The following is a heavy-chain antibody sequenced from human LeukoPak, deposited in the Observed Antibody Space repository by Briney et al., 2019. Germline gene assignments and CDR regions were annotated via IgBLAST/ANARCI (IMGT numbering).Heavy chain of an antibody. CDR2: IAHDGVNK. Sequence: GRSLRPSCATSGFTLSSYGMHWVRQAPGKGLEWVAIIAHDGVNKYYTDSVKGRFTISRENSRNTLYLQMNSLRPEDTAVYYCARDWGASGWYNWFDPWGQGTLVTVSS. J-gene: IGHJ5*02. D-gene: IGHD6-19*01. CDR3: ARDWGASGWYNWFDP. CDR1: GFTLSSYG. V-gene: IGHV3-30*19.